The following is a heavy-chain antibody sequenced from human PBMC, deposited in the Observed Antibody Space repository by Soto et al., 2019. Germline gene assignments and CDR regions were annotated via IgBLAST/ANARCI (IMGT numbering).Heavy chain of an antibody. CDR3: ARDRDYFSSSWYVFP. Sequence: PSETLSLTCAVYGGSFSGYYWSWIRQPPGKGLEWIGEINHSGSTNYNPSLKSRVTISVDTSKNQFSLKLSSVTAADTAVYYCARDRDYFSSSWYVFPWGQGTLVTVSS. V-gene: IGHV4-34*01. CDR1: GGSFSGYY. CDR2: INHSGST. J-gene: IGHJ5*02. D-gene: IGHD6-13*01.